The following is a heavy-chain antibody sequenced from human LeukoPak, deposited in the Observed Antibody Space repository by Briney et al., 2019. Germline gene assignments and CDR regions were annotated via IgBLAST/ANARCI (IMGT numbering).Heavy chain of an antibody. V-gene: IGHV4-59*01. CDR1: GGSISSYY. CDR2: IYYSGST. Sequence: SETLSLTCTVSGGSISSYYWSWIRQPPGEGLEWIGYIYYSGSTNYNPSLKSRVTISVDTSKNQFSLKLSSVTAADTAVYYCARGDVLRYFDWLLGFDYWGQGTLVTVSS. CDR3: ARGDVLRYFDWLLGFDY. J-gene: IGHJ4*02. D-gene: IGHD3-9*01.